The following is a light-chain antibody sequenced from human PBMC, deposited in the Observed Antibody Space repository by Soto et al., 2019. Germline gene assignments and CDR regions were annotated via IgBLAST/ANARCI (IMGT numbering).Light chain of an antibody. V-gene: IGKV1-5*03. J-gene: IGKJ1*01. CDR3: QQYNSYSVT. CDR2: GAS. Sequence: DIQMTQSPSTLSASVGDGVTITCRASQSVSNWLAWYQQKPGKAPNLLIYGASNLESGVPSRFSGSGSGTEFTLTISSLQPDDLATYYCQQYNSYSVTFGQGTKVEIK. CDR1: QSVSNW.